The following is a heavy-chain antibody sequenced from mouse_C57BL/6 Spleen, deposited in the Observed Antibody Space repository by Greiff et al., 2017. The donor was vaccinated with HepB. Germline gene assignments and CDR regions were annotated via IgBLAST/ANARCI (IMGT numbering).Heavy chain of an antibody. V-gene: IGHV1-15*01. Sequence: QVQLQQSGAELVRPGASVTLSCKASGYTFTDYEMHWVKQTPVHGLEWIGAIDPETGGTAYNQKFKGKAILTADKSSSTAYMELRSLTSEDSAVYYCTRREGVYYDYDVLFAYWGQGTLVTVSA. D-gene: IGHD2-4*01. J-gene: IGHJ3*01. CDR1: GYTFTDYE. CDR2: IDPETGGT. CDR3: TRREGVYYDYDVLFAY.